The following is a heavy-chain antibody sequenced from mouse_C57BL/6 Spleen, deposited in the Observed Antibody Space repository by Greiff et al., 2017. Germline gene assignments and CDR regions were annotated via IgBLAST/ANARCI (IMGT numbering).Heavy chain of an antibody. CDR1: GYAFSSYW. Sequence: QVQLQQSGAELVKPGASVKISCKASGYAFSSYWMNWVKQRPGKGLEWIGQIYPGDGDTNYNGKFKGKATLTADKSSSTAYMQLSSLTSEDSAVYFCARWGWLGGYYAMDYWGQGTSVTVSS. CDR2: IYPGDGDT. CDR3: ARWGWLGGYYAMDY. V-gene: IGHV1-80*01. D-gene: IGHD2-3*01. J-gene: IGHJ4*01.